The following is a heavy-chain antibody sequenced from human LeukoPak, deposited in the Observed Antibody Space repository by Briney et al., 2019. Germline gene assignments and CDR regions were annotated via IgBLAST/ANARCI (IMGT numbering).Heavy chain of an antibody. CDR2: ISGSGGST. CDR3: AKVPEGYSSSWYFDY. J-gene: IGHJ4*02. D-gene: IGHD6-13*01. CDR1: GFTFSSYG. V-gene: IGHV3-23*01. Sequence: PGGSLRLSCAASGFTFSSYGMHWVRQAPGKGLEWVSAISGSGGSTYYADSVKGRFTISRDNSKDTLYLQMNSLRAEDTAVYYCAKVPEGYSSSWYFDYWGQGTLVTVSS.